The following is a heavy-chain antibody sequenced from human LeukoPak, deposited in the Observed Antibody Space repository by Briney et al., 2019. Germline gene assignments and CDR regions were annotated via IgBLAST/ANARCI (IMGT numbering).Heavy chain of an antibody. CDR1: GLTFDDYA. CDR3: ARDRYRSGCMDV. D-gene: IGHD6-19*01. Sequence: PGGSLRLSCAASGLTFDDYAMHWVRQTPGKGLEWVSLISGNGGSTDYADSVKGRFTISRDNSKNTLYLQMSTLRAEDTAIYYCARDRYRSGCMDVWGQGTTVTVS. CDR2: ISGNGGST. J-gene: IGHJ6*02. V-gene: IGHV3-43*02.